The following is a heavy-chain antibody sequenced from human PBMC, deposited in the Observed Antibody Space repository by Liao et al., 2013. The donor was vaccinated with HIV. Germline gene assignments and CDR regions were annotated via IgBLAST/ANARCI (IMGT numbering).Heavy chain of an antibody. V-gene: IGHV4-34*01. CDR2: INHSGST. CDR1: GGSFSGYY. D-gene: IGHD3-16*01. Sequence: QVQLQQWGAGLLKPSETLSLTCAVYGGSFSGYYWSWIRQPPGKGLEWIGEINHSGSTNYNPSLKSRVTISVDTSKNQFSLKLSSVTAADTAVYYCAVGDAIDYWGQGTLVTVSS. CDR3: AVGDAIDY. J-gene: IGHJ4*02.